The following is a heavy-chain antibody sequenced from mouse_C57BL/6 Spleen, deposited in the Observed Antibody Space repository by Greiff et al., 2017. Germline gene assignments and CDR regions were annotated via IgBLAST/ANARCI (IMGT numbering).Heavy chain of an antibody. J-gene: IGHJ1*03. CDR2: ISYDGSN. D-gene: IGHD2-3*01. Sequence: ESGPGLVKPSQSLSLTCSVTGYSITSGYYWNWIRQFPGNKLEWMGYISYDGSNNYNPSLKKRITITRDTSKNQFFMKLNSVTTEDTATYDCASEGDGYYVPYWYFDVWGTGTTVTVSS. V-gene: IGHV3-6*01. CDR1: GYSITSGYY. CDR3: ASEGDGYYVPYWYFDV.